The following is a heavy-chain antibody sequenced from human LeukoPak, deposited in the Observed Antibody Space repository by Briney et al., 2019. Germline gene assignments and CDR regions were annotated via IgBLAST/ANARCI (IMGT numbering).Heavy chain of an antibody. CDR2: IYYSGYT. D-gene: IGHD3-16*01. J-gene: IGHJ6*03. Sequence: KPSETLSLTCTVSGGSISSYYWSWIRQPPVKGLKWIGNIYYSGYTTYSPSLRSRVTISVDTSKNQFSLKLSSVTAADTAVYYCARETSQKGAHYMDVWGKGTTITISS. V-gene: IGHV4-59*01. CDR1: GGSISSYY. CDR3: ARETSQKGAHYMDV.